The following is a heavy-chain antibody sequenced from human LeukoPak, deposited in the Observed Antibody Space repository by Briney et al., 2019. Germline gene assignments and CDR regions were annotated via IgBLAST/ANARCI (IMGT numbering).Heavy chain of an antibody. CDR2: MNPNSGNT. CDR3: ARGHVSRGYYDSSDYLDWFDP. CDR1: GYTFTSYD. J-gene: IGHJ5*02. V-gene: IGHV1-8*01. D-gene: IGHD3-22*01. Sequence: ASVKVSCKASGYTFTSYDINWVRQATGQGLEWMGWMNPNSGNTGYAQKFQGRVTMTRNTSISTAYMELSSLRSEDTAVYYCARGHVSRGYYDSSDYLDWFDPWGQGTLVTVSS.